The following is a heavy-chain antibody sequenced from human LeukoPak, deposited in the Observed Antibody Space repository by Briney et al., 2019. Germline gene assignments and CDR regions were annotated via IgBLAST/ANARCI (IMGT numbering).Heavy chain of an antibody. D-gene: IGHD6-13*01. CDR3: AESHSSSLDLDY. J-gene: IGHJ4*02. V-gene: IGHV1-2*02. CDR2: INVNSGGT. CDR1: GYTFTGYY. Sequence: ASVKVSCKASGYTFTGYYIHWVRQAPGQGLEWVGWINVNSGGTHSAQKLQGRVTMTRDTSISTAYMELSRLRSDDTAVFYCAESHSSSLDLDYWGQGTLVTVSS.